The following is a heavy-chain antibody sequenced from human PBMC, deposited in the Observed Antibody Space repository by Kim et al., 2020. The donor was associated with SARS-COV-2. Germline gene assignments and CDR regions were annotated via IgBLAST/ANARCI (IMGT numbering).Heavy chain of an antibody. CDR3: ARAVSGKEDFDF. Sequence: GGSLRLSCVASGFTFSNYAIHWVRQAPGKGLEWVAVIAADGNEKYYGDSVKGRFTISRDNSKNTLFLQMDSLRTEDTAVYSCARAVSGKEDFDFWGEGT. CDR2: IAADGNEK. CDR1: GFTFSNYA. V-gene: IGHV3-30*04. J-gene: IGHJ4*02. D-gene: IGHD6-13*01.